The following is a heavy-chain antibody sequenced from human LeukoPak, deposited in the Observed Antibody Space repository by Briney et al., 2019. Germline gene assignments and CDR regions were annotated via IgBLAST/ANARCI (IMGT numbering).Heavy chain of an antibody. D-gene: IGHD3-9*01. CDR1: GGSISSSSYY. CDR3: ARDLTDGYLDWLLSPRYYMDV. J-gene: IGHJ6*03. V-gene: IGHV4-39*07. Sequence: SETLSLTCTVSGGSISSSSYYWGWIRQPPGKGLEWIANTYYSGSTYFNPSLKSRVTISIDTSKNQFSLKLTSVTAADTAVYYCARDLTDGYLDWLLSPRYYMDVWGKGTTVTVSS. CDR2: TYYSGST.